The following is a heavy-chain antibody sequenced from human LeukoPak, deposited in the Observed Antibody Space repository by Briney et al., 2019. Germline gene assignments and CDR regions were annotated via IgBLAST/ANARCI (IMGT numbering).Heavy chain of an antibody. D-gene: IGHD5-18*01. CDR3: ARADSNSRGYSFGYFY. J-gene: IGHJ4*02. V-gene: IGHV1-18*01. Sequence: ASVKVSCKASGYNFTNYGVSWVRQAPGQGLEWMGWISAYNGNTNYAPKFQGRVTMTTDTSTSTAYMELRSLRSDDTAVYYCARADSNSRGYSFGYFYWGQGNPVTVSS. CDR1: GYNFTNYG. CDR2: ISAYNGNT.